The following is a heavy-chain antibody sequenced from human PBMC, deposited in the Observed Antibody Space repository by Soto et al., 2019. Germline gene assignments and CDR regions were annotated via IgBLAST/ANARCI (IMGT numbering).Heavy chain of an antibody. CDR1: GYTFTSYG. D-gene: IGHD5-18*01. CDR3: ASSLLVGYGLEGESD. CDR2: ISAYNGNT. Sequence: QVQLVQSGAEVKKPGASVKVSCKASGYTFTSYGISWVRQAPGQGLEWMGWISAYNGNTNYAQELQGRVTMTTDTSTSTDYMELRSLRSDDTAVYYCASSLLVGYGLEGESDWGQGTLVTVSS. J-gene: IGHJ4*02. V-gene: IGHV1-18*01.